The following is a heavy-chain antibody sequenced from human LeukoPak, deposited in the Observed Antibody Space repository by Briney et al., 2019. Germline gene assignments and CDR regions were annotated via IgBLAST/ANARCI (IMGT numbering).Heavy chain of an antibody. CDR1: GFSFDDYG. D-gene: IGHD1-26*01. CDR2: ISSSSYI. V-gene: IGHV3-69-1*01. J-gene: IGHJ3*02. Sequence: GSLRLSCAASGFSFDDYGMNWVRQAPGKGLEWVSSISSSSYIYYADSVKGRFTISRDNAKNSLYLQMNSLRAEDTAVYYCAIVGATDAFDIWGQGTMVTVSS. CDR3: AIVGATDAFDI.